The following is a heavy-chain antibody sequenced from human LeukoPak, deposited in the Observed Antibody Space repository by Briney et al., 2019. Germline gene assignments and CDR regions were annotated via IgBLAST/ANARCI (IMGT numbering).Heavy chain of an antibody. D-gene: IGHD3-10*02. CDR3: AELGITMIGGV. J-gene: IGHJ6*04. Sequence: GGSLRLSCAASGFTYRNYDMNWVRQAPGKGLEWVAYISGSGSATFYADSVRGRFHISRDNAKNSLYLQMNSLRAEDTAVYYCAELGITMIGGVWGKGTTVTISS. CDR1: GFTYRNYD. V-gene: IGHV3-48*03. CDR2: ISGSGSAT.